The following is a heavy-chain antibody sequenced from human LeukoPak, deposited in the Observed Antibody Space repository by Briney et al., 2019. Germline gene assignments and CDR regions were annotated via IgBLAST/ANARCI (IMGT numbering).Heavy chain of an antibody. CDR3: ASGPSGYCTNGVCYYFDY. CDR2: IIPIFGTA. Sequence: ASVKVSCKXSGGTFSSYAISWVRQAPGQGLEWMGGIIPIFGTANYAQKFQGRVTITADESTSTAYMELSSLRSEDTAVYYCASGPSGYCTNGVCYYFDYWGQGTLVTVFS. J-gene: IGHJ4*02. V-gene: IGHV1-69*13. D-gene: IGHD2-8*01. CDR1: GGTFSSYA.